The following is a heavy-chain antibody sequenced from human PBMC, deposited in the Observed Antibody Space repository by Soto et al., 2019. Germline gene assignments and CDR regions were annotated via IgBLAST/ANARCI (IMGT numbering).Heavy chain of an antibody. Sequence: PGGSLRLSCASSGFTFSNAWMNWVRQAPGKGLEWVSYISSSSSSIYYADSVKGRFTISRDNAKNSLYLQMNSLRAEDTAVYYCTRDTYIAAAGTHFHYWGPGTLVTVSS. D-gene: IGHD6-13*01. CDR3: TRDTYIAAAGTHFHY. J-gene: IGHJ4*02. CDR2: ISSSSSSI. V-gene: IGHV3-48*01. CDR1: GFTFSNAW.